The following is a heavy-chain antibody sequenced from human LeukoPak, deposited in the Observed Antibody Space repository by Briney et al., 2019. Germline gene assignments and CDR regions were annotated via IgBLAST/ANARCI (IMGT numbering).Heavy chain of an antibody. CDR3: ATLHGYCSGGSCYE. D-gene: IGHD2-15*01. CDR2: IYHSGST. Sequence: SETLSLTCTVSGYSISSGYYWGWIRQPPGKGLEWVGSIYHSGSTYYNPSLKSRVTISVDTSKNQFSLKLSSVTAADTAVYYCATLHGYCSGGSCYEWGQGTLVTVSS. J-gene: IGHJ4*02. V-gene: IGHV4-38-2*02. CDR1: GYSISSGYY.